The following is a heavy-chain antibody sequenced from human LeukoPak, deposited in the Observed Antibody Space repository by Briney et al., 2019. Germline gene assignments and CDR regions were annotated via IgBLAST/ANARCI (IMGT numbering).Heavy chain of an antibody. CDR2: ILSNIDGGTT. Sequence: PGGSLRLSCAVSGFTFSKAWMSWVRQTPGKGLGWVGRILSNIDGGTTDYAAPVKGRFTISRDDSKSTLYLQMNSLTTEDTAVYYCTTGSGYSTDWYGFWGQGTLVTVSS. J-gene: IGHJ4*02. CDR3: TTGSGYSTDWYGF. D-gene: IGHD6-19*01. CDR1: GFTFSKAW. V-gene: IGHV3-15*01.